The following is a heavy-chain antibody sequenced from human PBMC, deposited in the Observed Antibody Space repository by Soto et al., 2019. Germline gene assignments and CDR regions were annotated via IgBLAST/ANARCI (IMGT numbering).Heavy chain of an antibody. CDR1: GFTFSIYG. CDR3: AKGGRQWLVTSDFNY. Sequence: GGSLRLSCAASGFTFSIYGMHWVRQAPGKGLEWVAVISSDKSNDDYADSVKGRFTISRDNSKDSLYLQMNTLRAEDTAVYYCAKGGRQWLVTSDFNYWGQGALVTVSS. V-gene: IGHV3-30*18. CDR2: ISSDKSND. J-gene: IGHJ4*02. D-gene: IGHD6-19*01.